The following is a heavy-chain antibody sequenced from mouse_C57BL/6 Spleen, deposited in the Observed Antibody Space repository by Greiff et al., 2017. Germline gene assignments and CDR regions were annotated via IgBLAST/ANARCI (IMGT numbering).Heavy chain of an antibody. CDR1: GFTFSSYA. J-gene: IGHJ1*03. Sequence: DVKLVEPGGGLVKPGGSLKLSCAASGFTFSSYAMSWVRQTPEKRLEWVATISDGGSYTYYPDNVKGRFTISRDNANNNLYLQMSHLKSEDTAMYYCASEGYYGTYSYFEVWGTGTTVTVSS. D-gene: IGHD1-1*01. V-gene: IGHV5-4*03. CDR3: ASEGYYGTYSYFEV. CDR2: ISDGGSYT.